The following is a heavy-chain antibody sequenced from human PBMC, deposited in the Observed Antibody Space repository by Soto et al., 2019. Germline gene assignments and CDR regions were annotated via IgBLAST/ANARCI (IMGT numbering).Heavy chain of an antibody. CDR1: GYSFTSYW. D-gene: IGHD3-3*01. CDR2: IYPGDSNT. V-gene: IGHV5-51*01. Sequence: GESLKISCKGFGYSFTSYWIGWVRQMPGKGLEWMGIIYPGDSNTRYSPSLQGQVTISVDKSISTAYLQWSSLKATDTAMYYCARHAYDFWSGHPNPRYYYGMDVWGQGTTVTSP. CDR3: ARHAYDFWSGHPNPRYYYGMDV. J-gene: IGHJ6*02.